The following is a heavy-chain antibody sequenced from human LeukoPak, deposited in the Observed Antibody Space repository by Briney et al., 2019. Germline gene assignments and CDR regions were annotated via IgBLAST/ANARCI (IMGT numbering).Heavy chain of an antibody. V-gene: IGHV3-23*01. CDR3: ASSPGSLGNFDI. Sequence: GGSLRLSCAASGFTFSSYAMSWVRQAPGKGLEWVSTISGSGGSTYYADSVKGRFTISRDNSKNTLYLQMNSLRAEDTAVYYCASSPGSLGNFDIWGQGTMVTVSS. D-gene: IGHD3-16*01. CDR2: ISGSGGST. J-gene: IGHJ3*02. CDR1: GFTFSSYA.